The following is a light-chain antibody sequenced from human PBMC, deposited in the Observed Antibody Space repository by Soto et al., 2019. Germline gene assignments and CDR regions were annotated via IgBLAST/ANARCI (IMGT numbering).Light chain of an antibody. CDR2: SAS. CDR3: HQFGSLPET. Sequence: EVVLTQSPGTLSLSPGERVTLSCRASQSVASSYLAWYQQKPGRAPRLLFYSASSRATGIPDMFSGSGSGTDFTLTISRLEPEDFAVYYCHQFGSLPETFGQGTNVE. CDR1: QSVASSY. J-gene: IGKJ1*01. V-gene: IGKV3-20*01.